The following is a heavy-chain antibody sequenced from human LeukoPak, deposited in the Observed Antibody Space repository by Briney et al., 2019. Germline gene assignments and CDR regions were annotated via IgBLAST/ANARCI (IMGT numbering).Heavy chain of an antibody. Sequence: GASVKVSCKASGGTFSSYAISWVRQAPGQGLEWMGGIIPIFGTANYAQKCQGRVPITTDESPSTAYMELSSLRSEDTAVYYCASRGDGYNLVYWGQGTLVTVSS. D-gene: IGHD5-24*01. V-gene: IGHV1-69*05. CDR1: GGTFSSYA. CDR2: IIPIFGTA. CDR3: ASRGDGYNLVY. J-gene: IGHJ4*02.